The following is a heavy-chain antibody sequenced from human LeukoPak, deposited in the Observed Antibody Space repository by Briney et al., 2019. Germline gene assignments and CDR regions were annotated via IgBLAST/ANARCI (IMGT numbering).Heavy chain of an antibody. V-gene: IGHV1-18*01. CDR2: ISAYNGNT. D-gene: IGHD2/OR15-2a*01. Sequence: ASVKVSRKASGYTFTSYGISWVRQAPGQGLEWMGWISAYNGNTNYAQKLQGRVTMTTDTSTSTAYMELRSLRSDDTAVYYCARGSGFYGSYYFDYWGQGTLVTVSS. J-gene: IGHJ4*02. CDR1: GYTFTSYG. CDR3: ARGSGFYGSYYFDY.